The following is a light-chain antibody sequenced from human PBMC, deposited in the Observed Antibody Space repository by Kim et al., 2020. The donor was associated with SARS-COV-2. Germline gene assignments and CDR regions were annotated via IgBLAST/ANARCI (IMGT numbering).Light chain of an antibody. CDR2: GDN. J-gene: IGLJ2*01. V-gene: IGLV3-19*01. Sequence: SSELTQDPAVSVALGQTVRITCQGDSLRKYYASWYQQKPGQAPLLVIYGDNSRPAGIPDRFSGSDSGNTAFLTITGAQAADEADYYCKCRDISGNREDFG. CDR1: SLRKYY. CDR3: KCRDISGNRED.